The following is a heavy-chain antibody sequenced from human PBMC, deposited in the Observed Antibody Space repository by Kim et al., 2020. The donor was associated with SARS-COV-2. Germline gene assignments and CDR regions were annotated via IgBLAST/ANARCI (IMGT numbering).Heavy chain of an antibody. D-gene: IGHD2-15*01. CDR2: ISSSSSTI. V-gene: IGHV3-48*02. J-gene: IGHJ3*02. CDR3: ARTGGGYCSGGSCYPGAFDI. Sequence: GGSLRLSCAASGFTFSSYSMNWVRQAPGKGLEWVSYISSSSSTIYYADSVKGRFTISRDNAKNSLYLQMNSLRDEDTAVYYCARTGGGYCSGGSCYPGAFDIWGQGTMVTVSS. CDR1: GFTFSSYS.